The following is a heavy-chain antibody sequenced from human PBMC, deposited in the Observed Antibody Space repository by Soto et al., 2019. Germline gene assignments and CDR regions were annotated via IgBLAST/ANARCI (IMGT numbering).Heavy chain of an antibody. V-gene: IGHV1-18*01. CDR2: ISTYNGNT. J-gene: IGHJ5*02. D-gene: IGHD1-7*01. CDR1: GYTFTSYG. Sequence: ASVKVSCKASGYTFTSYGISWVRQAPGQGLEWMGWISTYNGNTNFTQKLQGRVTMTTDTSTSTAYMELRSLRSDDTAVYYCARDRVYNWNYNWFDPWGQGTLVTSPQ. CDR3: ARDRVYNWNYNWFDP.